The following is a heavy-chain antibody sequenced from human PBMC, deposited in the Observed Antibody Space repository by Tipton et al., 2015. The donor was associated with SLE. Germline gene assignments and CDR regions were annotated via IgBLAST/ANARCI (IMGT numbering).Heavy chain of an antibody. CDR3: ARDVSLILVAAGH. CDR1: GYTFSNYG. Sequence: QSGAEVKKPGASVRVSCKASGYTFSNYGFTWVRQAPGQGLEWMGWISAYNGNTNYAQKFEGRVTLTTDTSTNTAYMELRSLRFDDTAVYYCARDVSLILVAAGHWGQGTLVTVSS. J-gene: IGHJ4*02. CDR2: ISAYNGNT. D-gene: IGHD2-15*01. V-gene: IGHV1-18*01.